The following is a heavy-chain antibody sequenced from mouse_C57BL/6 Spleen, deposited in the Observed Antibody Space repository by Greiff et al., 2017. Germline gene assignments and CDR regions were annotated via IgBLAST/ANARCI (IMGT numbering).Heavy chain of an antibody. Sequence: EVQLQQSGPELVKPGASVKISCKASGYTFTDYYMNWVKQSHGKSLEWIGDINPNNGGTSYNQKFKGKATLTVDKSSSTAYMELRSLTSEDSAVYYCARIPYNWDGGFAYWGQGTLVTVSA. V-gene: IGHV1-26*01. J-gene: IGHJ3*01. CDR1: GYTFTDYY. CDR2: INPNNGGT. D-gene: IGHD4-1*01. CDR3: ARIPYNWDGGFAY.